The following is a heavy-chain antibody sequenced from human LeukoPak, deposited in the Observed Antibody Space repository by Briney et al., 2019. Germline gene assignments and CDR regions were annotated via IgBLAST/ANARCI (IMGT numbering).Heavy chain of an antibody. CDR2: MRNDGSEI. CDR1: GFPFNYYN. CDR3: AREGLIAGFDY. Sequence: GSLRLSCAAPGFPFNYYNIHWVRQAPGKGLEWVAFMRNDGSEIHYADSVKGRFTISRDNSKNSLYLQMNSLRAEDTAVYYCAREGLIAGFDYWGQGTLVTVSS. J-gene: IGHJ4*02. D-gene: IGHD6-13*01. V-gene: IGHV3-30*02.